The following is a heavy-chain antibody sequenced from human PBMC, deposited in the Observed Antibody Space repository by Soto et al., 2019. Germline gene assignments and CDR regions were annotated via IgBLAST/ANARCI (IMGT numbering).Heavy chain of an antibody. V-gene: IGHV3-30*18. CDR2: ISYDGSNK. Sequence: PGGSLRLSCAASGFTFSSYGMHWVRQAPGKGLEWVAVISYDGSNKYYADSVKGRFTITRDNSKNTLYLQMNSLRAEDTAVYYCAKDWSLYYYDSSGYYTQFDYWGQGTLVT. CDR1: GFTFSSYG. D-gene: IGHD3-22*01. J-gene: IGHJ4*02. CDR3: AKDWSLYYYDSSGYYTQFDY.